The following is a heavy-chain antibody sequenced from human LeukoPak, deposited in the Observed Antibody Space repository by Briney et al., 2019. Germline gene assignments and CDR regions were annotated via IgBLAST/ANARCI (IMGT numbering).Heavy chain of an antibody. J-gene: IGHJ3*02. V-gene: IGHV5-51*01. D-gene: IGHD2-21*01. Sequence: GGSLKISCKSSGYNFMTYSSAWVGQRPGKGLEWMGMIYHRASDTKYSPSVQGTVSMSADKSTGTAYLQWSSLKASDTAMYYCAKPAFSDSSRDPFDIWGQGTKVTVFS. CDR1: GYNFMTYS. CDR2: IYHRASDT. CDR3: AKPAFSDSSRDPFDI.